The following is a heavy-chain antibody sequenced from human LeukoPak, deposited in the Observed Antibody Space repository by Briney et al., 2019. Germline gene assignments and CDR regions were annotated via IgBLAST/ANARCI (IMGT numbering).Heavy chain of an antibody. J-gene: IGHJ4*02. CDR3: VRRRASGFGELIDY. D-gene: IGHD3-10*01. CDR1: GGSICSDY. Sequence: PSETLSLTCTVSGGSICSDYWTWIRQPPGERLEWIGYIYNSGSTNYNPSLRSRVTISVDTSKNQFSLKLSSVTAADTAVYYCVRRRASGFGELIDYWGQGTLVTVSS. V-gene: IGHV4-4*09. CDR2: IYNSGST.